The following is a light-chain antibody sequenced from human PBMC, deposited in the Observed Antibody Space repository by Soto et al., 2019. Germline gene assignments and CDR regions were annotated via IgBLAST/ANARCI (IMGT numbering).Light chain of an antibody. Sequence: ELVLTQSPGTLSLSPGESAALSCRASQPVSSNFLAWYQQKPGQAPRLLIYGVSSRASGIPDRFFGSGSGTDFTLTINRLEPEDFAVYYCQQYANSPITFGQGTLEIK. V-gene: IGKV3-20*01. J-gene: IGKJ5*01. CDR2: GVS. CDR1: QPVSSNF. CDR3: QQYANSPIT.